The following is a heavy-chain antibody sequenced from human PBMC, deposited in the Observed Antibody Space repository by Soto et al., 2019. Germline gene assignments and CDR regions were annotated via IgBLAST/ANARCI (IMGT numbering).Heavy chain of an antibody. Sequence: SETLSLTCTVSGGSVSSGSFYWSWIRQPPGKGLEWIGNIYYSGSSNYNPSLKSRVTISVDTSKNQFSLKLSSVTAADTAVYYCAREFGSGSDYWGQGTLVTVSS. J-gene: IGHJ4*02. D-gene: IGHD3-10*01. CDR3: AREFGSGSDY. CDR2: IYYSGSS. V-gene: IGHV4-61*01. CDR1: GGSVSSGSFY.